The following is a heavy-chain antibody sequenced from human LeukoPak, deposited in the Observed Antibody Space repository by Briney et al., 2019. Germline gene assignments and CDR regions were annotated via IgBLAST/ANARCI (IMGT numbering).Heavy chain of an antibody. V-gene: IGHV1-69*05. CDR2: IILIFETA. CDR3: ASDLYYFDSSDQRGSFDY. J-gene: IGHJ4*02. CDR1: EGTIMNYT. Sequence: SVKVSCKASEGTIMNYTITWVRQAPGQGLEWMGRIILIFETANYAQKFQGRVTITTDESTSTAYMELSSLRSEDTAVYYCASDLYYFDSSDQRGSFDYWGQGTLVTVSS. D-gene: IGHD3-22*01.